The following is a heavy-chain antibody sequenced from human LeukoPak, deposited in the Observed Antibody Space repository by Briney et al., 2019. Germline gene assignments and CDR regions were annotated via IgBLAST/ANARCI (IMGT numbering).Heavy chain of an antibody. CDR1: GYTFTGYY. CDR2: INPNSGGT. Sequence: ASVKVSCKASGYTFTGYYMHWVRQAPGQGLEWMGWINPNSGGTNYARKFQGRVTMTRDTSISTAYMELSRLTSDDTAVYYCARDYDFWGGYLDYWGQGTLVTVSS. J-gene: IGHJ4*02. V-gene: IGHV1-2*02. D-gene: IGHD3-3*01. CDR3: ARDYDFWGGYLDY.